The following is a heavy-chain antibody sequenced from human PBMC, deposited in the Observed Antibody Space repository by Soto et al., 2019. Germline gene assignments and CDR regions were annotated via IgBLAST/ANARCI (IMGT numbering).Heavy chain of an antibody. CDR2: ISYTGRT. CDR3: AREWGLLPYYVMNV. Sequence: PSETLSLTCIVSGDSVTSGSYYWTWLRQPPGKGLEGIGYISYTGRTKYNPSLQSRVTISVDTSKNDFSLNLSAVTAADTAVYFCAREWGLLPYYVMNVWGHGTAVTVSS. CDR1: GDSVTSGSYY. D-gene: IGHD7-27*01. J-gene: IGHJ6*02. V-gene: IGHV4-61*03.